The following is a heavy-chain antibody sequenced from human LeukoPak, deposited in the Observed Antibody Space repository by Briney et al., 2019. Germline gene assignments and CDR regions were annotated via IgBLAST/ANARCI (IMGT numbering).Heavy chain of an antibody. D-gene: IGHD2-15*01. CDR3: AKYCSGGNCYSGLY. CDR2: FSSSGGST. J-gene: IGHJ4*02. CDR1: GFTFSSYA. Sequence: GGSLRLSCADSGFTFSSYAMTCVRQAPGKGLEWGSTFSSSGGSTYYADSVKGRFTISRDSSKNTLFLQMNSLRAEDTAVYYCAKYCSGGNCYSGLYWGQGTLVTVSS. V-gene: IGHV3-23*01.